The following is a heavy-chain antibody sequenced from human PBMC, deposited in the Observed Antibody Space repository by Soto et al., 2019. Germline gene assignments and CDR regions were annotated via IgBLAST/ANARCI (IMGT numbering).Heavy chain of an antibody. J-gene: IGHJ6*02. Sequence: SETLSLTCAVSGGSISSSNWWSWVRQPPGKGLEWIGEIYHSGSTNYNPSLKSRVTISVDKSKNQFSLKLSSVTAADTAVYYCARVYQQLVPVGYYYYYGLVVWGPGTTLTVSS. CDR1: GGSISSSNW. V-gene: IGHV4-4*02. D-gene: IGHD6-6*01. CDR2: IYHSGST. CDR3: ARVYQQLVPVGYYYYYGLVV.